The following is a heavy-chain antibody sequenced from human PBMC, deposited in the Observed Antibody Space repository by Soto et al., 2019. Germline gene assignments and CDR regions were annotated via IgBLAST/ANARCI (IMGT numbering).Heavy chain of an antibody. Sequence: QVQLVQSGTEVKKPGASVKVSCKASGYTFTNYGNSWVRQAPGQGLEWLAWINTYNGHTNYAQKLQGRVTLTTDTSTSTAYMELRSLRSDDTAVYYCARDLLYSSRSTVRFDIWGQGTMVTVSS. D-gene: IGHD6-13*01. CDR3: ARDLLYSSRSTVRFDI. CDR2: INTYNGHT. CDR1: GYTFTNYG. J-gene: IGHJ3*02. V-gene: IGHV1-18*01.